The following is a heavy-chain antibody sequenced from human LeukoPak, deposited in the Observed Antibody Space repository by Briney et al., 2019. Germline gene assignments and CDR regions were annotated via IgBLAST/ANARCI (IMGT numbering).Heavy chain of an antibody. Sequence: PGGSLRLSCVASGFAFSSFVMTWVRQAPGTGLEWVSSISSSGGRTYYADSVKGRFTISRDNSKNTLLLQMNSLRAEDTAVYCAKYLGSGTPFDYWGQGTLVTVSS. V-gene: IGHV3-23*01. CDR3: AKYLGSGTPFDY. J-gene: IGHJ4*02. CDR1: GFAFSSFV. D-gene: IGHD3-10*01. CDR2: ISSSGGRT.